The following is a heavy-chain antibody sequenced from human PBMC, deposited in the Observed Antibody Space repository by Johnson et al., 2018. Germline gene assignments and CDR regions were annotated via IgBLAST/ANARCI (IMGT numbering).Heavy chain of an antibody. J-gene: IGHJ1*01. V-gene: IGHV3-21*01. D-gene: IGHD6-19*01. CDR1: GGTFSSYS. CDR2: ISSSSTYI. CDR3: ARGHSSGLSSAEYFQH. Sequence: VQLVESGAEVKKPGSSVKVSCKASGGTFSSYSMNWVRQAPGKGLEWVSSISSSSTYIYFADSVKGRFTISRDNAKNSLYLQMNSLRAEDTAVYHCARGHSSGLSSAEYFQHWGQGTLVTVSS.